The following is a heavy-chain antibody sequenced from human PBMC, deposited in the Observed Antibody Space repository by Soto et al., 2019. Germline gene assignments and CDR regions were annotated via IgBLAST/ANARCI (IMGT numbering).Heavy chain of an antibody. CDR3: ARVTTLAFDY. V-gene: IGHV3-66*01. CDR1: GFTVSTNY. Sequence: EVQLIESGGGLVQPGGSLRLSCAGPGFTVSTNYMSWVRQAPGKGLEWVSVIYSDGRTYYADSVKGRFTISRDNSKNTLYLQMNSLRAEDTAVYYCARVTTLAFDYWGQGTLVTVSS. J-gene: IGHJ4*02. D-gene: IGHD3-22*01. CDR2: IYSDGRT.